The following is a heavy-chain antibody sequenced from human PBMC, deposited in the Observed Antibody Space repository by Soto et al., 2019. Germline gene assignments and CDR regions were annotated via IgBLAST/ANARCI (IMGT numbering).Heavy chain of an antibody. V-gene: IGHV5-10-1*01. Sequence: GESLKISCKGSGYSFTTFWITWARQMPGKGLEWMGTVDPRDSYTNYSPSFQGHVTISADKSISTAYLQWSSLKASDTAVYFCAGMPYASGLRFDPWGPGTLVTVSS. D-gene: IGHD6-19*01. CDR3: AGMPYASGLRFDP. CDR1: GYSFTTFW. J-gene: IGHJ5*02. CDR2: VDPRDSYT.